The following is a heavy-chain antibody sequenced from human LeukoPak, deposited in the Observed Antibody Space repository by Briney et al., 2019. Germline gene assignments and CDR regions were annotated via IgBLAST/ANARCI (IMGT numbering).Heavy chain of an antibody. Sequence: GGSLGLSCAASGFTVSSNYMSWVRQAPGKGLEWVSVIYSGGSTYYADSVKGRFTISRDNSKNTLYLQMNSLRAEDTAVYYCASGGTPAENYWGQGTLVTVSS. J-gene: IGHJ4*02. V-gene: IGHV3-53*01. CDR2: IYSGGST. D-gene: IGHD4-23*01. CDR1: GFTVSSNY. CDR3: ASGGTPAENY.